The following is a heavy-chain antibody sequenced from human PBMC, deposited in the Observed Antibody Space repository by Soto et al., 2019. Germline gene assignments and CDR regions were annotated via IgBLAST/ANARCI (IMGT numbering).Heavy chain of an antibody. V-gene: IGHV1-46*01. CDR2: INPASGST. J-gene: IGHJ4*02. CDR1: GYTFTHYY. Sequence: QVQLVQSGAEVKKPGASVKLSCRTSGYTFTHYYIHWVRQAPGQGLEWLAIINPASGSTNYAQYFQGRVTLTMDTSTTTVYMELSGLRAEDTAIFYCARDLAACDHWGQGTLVTVSS. D-gene: IGHD6-13*01. CDR3: ARDLAACDH.